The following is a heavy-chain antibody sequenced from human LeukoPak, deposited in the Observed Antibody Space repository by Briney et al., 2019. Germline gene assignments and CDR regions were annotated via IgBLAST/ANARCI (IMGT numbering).Heavy chain of an antibody. V-gene: IGHV3-7*01. CDR2: IKQDGSEK. Sequence: GGSLRLSCAASGFTFNNYAMGWVRQAPGKGLEWVANIKQDGSEKYYVDSVKGRFTISRDNAKNSLYLQMNSLRAEDTAVYYCARDRDYYDSSGYRPYYFDYWGQGTLVTVSS. CDR1: GFTFNNYA. D-gene: IGHD3-22*01. J-gene: IGHJ4*02. CDR3: ARDRDYYDSSGYRPYYFDY.